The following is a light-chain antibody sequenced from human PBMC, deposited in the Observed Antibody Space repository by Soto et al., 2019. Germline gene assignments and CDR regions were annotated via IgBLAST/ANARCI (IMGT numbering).Light chain of an antibody. Sequence: DIQMTQSPSTLSASVGDRVTITCRASQTISSWLAWYQQKPGKAPKLLIYKASTLKSGVPSRLSGSGSGTEFTLTISSLQPDDFATYYCQHYNSYSEAFGGGTKVDIK. CDR2: KAS. CDR3: QHYNSYSEA. J-gene: IGKJ4*02. V-gene: IGKV1-5*03. CDR1: QTISSW.